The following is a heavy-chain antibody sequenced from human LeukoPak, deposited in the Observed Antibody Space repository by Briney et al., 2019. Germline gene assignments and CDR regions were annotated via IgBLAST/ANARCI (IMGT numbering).Heavy chain of an antibody. CDR3: TRWARYCIEGSCYSWFDP. J-gene: IGHJ5*02. V-gene: IGHV3-7*01. D-gene: IGHD2-15*01. Sequence: PGGSLRLSCAASRFTLGSNWMSCVRQAPGKGLEWVAHINKDGSVRYYVDSVKGRFTISRDNAKNSLYLQMNSLRVDDTAVYYCTRWARYCIEGSCYSWFDPWGQGTLVTVST. CDR1: RFTLGSNW. CDR2: INKDGSVR.